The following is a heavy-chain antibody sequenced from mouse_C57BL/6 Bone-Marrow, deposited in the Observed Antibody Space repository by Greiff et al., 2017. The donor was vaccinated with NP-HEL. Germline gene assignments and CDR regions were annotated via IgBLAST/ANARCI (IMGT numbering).Heavy chain of an antibody. D-gene: IGHD1-1*01. Sequence: QVQLQQPGAELVKPGASVKLSCKASGYTFTSYWMQWVKQRTGQGLEWIGEIDPSDSYTNYNQKFKGKATLTVDTSSSTAYMQLSSLTSEDSAVYYCARALFITTFHAMDYWGQGTSVTVSS. CDR3: ARALFITTFHAMDY. CDR1: GYTFTSYW. CDR2: IDPSDSYT. J-gene: IGHJ4*01. V-gene: IGHV1-50*01.